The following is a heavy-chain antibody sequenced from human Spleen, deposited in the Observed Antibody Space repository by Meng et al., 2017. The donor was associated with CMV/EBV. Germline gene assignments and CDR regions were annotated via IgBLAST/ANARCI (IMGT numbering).Heavy chain of an antibody. CDR3: ARDAEGGSSWTKIEY. V-gene: IGHV4-59*01. CDR1: GGSINSNS. D-gene: IGHD6-13*01. Sequence: SETLSLTCTVSGGSINSNSWSWIRQPPGKGLEWIGYIYYTGSTNYNPSLKSRVTISLDTSKNQFSLKLNSVTAADTAVYYCARDAEGGSSWTKIEYWGRGTLVTVSS. J-gene: IGHJ4*02. CDR2: IYYTGST.